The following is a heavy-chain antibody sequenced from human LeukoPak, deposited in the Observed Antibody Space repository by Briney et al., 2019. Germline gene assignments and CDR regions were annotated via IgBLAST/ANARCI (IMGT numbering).Heavy chain of an antibody. D-gene: IGHD5/OR15-5a*01. V-gene: IGHV3-23*01. CDR1: GFTFSRYA. CDR2: ISGSGGST. CDR3: ATEGYGFSDAFDI. J-gene: IGHJ3*02. Sequence: PGGSLRLSCAASGFTFSRYAMSWVRRAPGEGLEWVSAISGSGGSTYYADSVKGRFTISRDNSKNTLYLQMNSRRSEDTAVYGCATEGYGFSDAFDIWGQGTMVTASS.